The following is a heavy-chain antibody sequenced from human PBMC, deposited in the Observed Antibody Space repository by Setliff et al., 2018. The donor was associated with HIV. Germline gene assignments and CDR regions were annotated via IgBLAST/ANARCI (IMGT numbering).Heavy chain of an antibody. D-gene: IGHD3-22*01. CDR2: IYHSGRT. V-gene: IGHV4-38-2*01. CDR3: ARLTTTYYYDSSAYYHPV. J-gene: IGHJ4*02. CDR1: GYSISSGYY. Sequence: PSETLSLTCAVSGYSISSGYYWGWIRQPPGKGLEWIGSIYHSGRTYYNPSLKSRVTISVDTSRNQFSLKLSSVTAVDTAVFYCARLTTTYYYDSSAYYHPVWGQGTLVTVS.